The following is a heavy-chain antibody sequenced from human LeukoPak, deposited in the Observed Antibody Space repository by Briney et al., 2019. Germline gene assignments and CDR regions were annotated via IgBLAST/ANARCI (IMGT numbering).Heavy chain of an antibody. J-gene: IGHJ4*02. V-gene: IGHV3-11*01. Sequence: GGSLRLSCAASGFTFSDYYMSWLRQAPGKGLEWVSYISSSGSTIYYADSVKGRFTISRDNAKNSLYLQMNSLRAEDTAVYYCARDPWFGQLVDYWGQGTLVTVSS. CDR2: ISSSGSTI. CDR3: ARDPWFGQLVDY. CDR1: GFTFSDYY. D-gene: IGHD3-10*01.